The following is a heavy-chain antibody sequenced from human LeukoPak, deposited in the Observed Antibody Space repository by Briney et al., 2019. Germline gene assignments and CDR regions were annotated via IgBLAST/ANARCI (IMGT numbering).Heavy chain of an antibody. V-gene: IGHV3-30*02. D-gene: IGHD6-13*01. Sequence: GGSLRLSCEASGFTFSSYGMHWVRQAPGKGLEWVAFIRYDGSNKYYADSVKGRFTISRDNSKNTLYLQMNSLRAEDTAVCYCAKVQTPGTHFFDYWGQGTLVTVSS. J-gene: IGHJ4*02. CDR3: AKVQTPGTHFFDY. CDR2: IRYDGSNK. CDR1: GFTFSSYG.